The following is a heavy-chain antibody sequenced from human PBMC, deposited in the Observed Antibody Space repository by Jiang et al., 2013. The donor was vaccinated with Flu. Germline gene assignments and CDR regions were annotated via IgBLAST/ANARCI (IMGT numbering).Heavy chain of an antibody. J-gene: IGHJ4*02. CDR1: GFTFSSYG. CDR2: IWYDGSNK. CDR3: AREDLSSGRHYYFDY. D-gene: IGHD3-22*01. Sequence: SCAASGFTFSSYGMHWVRQAPGKGLEWVAVIWYDGSNKYYADSVKGRFTISRDNSKNTLYLQMNSLRAEDTAVYYCAREDLSSGRHYYFDYWGQGTLVTVSS. V-gene: IGHV3-33*01.